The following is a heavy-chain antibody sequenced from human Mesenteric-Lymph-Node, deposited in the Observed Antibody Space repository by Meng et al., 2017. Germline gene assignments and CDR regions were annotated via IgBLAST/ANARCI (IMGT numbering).Heavy chain of an antibody. CDR2: IYYTGST. V-gene: IGHV4-30-4*01. Sequence: QVRLQVAGPGLVKPSQSLSLTCTVSGGSINSGDYYWSWIRQPPGKGLEWIGYIYYTGSTYYNPSLKSRVTISMDTSKNQFSLRLSSVTAADTAVYYCARNYYFDYWGQGTLVTVSS. CDR1: GGSINSGDYY. CDR3: ARNYYFDY. J-gene: IGHJ4*02.